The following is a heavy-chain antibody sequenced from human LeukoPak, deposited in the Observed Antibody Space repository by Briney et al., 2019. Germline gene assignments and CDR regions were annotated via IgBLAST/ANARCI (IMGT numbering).Heavy chain of an antibody. CDR3: AIGTYGSGSRRAFDI. D-gene: IGHD3-10*01. CDR1: GFTFSVYY. Sequence: RGSLRLSCAASGFTFSVYYMSCIRHGPGKGVWWGSYISSSGGTIYYTGSVKGGFTISRANAKNSLYLQSNSLRAEDTAVYYCAIGTYGSGSRRAFDIWGQGTMVTVSS. J-gene: IGHJ3*02. CDR2: ISSSGGTI. V-gene: IGHV3-11*01.